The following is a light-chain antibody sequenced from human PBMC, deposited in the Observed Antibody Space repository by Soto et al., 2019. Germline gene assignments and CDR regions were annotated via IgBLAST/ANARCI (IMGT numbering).Light chain of an antibody. V-gene: IGKV3-15*01. CDR1: QSVRSSY. J-gene: IGKJ1*01. CDR2: GAS. CDR3: QQYNNWPPTT. Sequence: EIVLTQSPGTLSLSPGERATLSCRASQSVRSSYLAWYQQKPGQAPRLLIYGASTRATGVPARFSGSGSGTEFTLTISSLQSDDFALYYCQQYNNWPPTTFGQGTKVDIK.